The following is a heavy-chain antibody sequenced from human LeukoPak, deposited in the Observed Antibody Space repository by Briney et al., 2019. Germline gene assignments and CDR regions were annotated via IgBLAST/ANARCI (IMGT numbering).Heavy chain of an antibody. Sequence: SVKVSCKASGGTFSSYAISWVRQAPGQGLEWMGRIIPILGIANYAQKFQGRVTITADKSTSTAYMELSSLRSEDTAVYYCASRYCSSTSCYSFYYYYGMDVWGQGTTVIVSS. CDR1: GGTFSSYA. CDR3: ASRYCSSTSCYSFYYYYGMDV. V-gene: IGHV1-69*04. D-gene: IGHD2-2*01. J-gene: IGHJ6*02. CDR2: IIPILGIA.